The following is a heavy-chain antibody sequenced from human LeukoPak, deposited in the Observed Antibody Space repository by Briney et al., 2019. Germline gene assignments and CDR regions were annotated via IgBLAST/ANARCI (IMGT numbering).Heavy chain of an antibody. CDR1: GFTFSSYS. CDR2: ISSSSSTI. D-gene: IGHD3-3*01. J-gene: IGHJ3*02. Sequence: GGSLRLSCAASGFTFSSYSMNWVRQAPGKGLEWVSYISSSSSTIYYADSVKGRFTISRDNAKNSLYLQMNSLRAEDTAVYYCARDSQVSEYDFWSGYYWGGIWGQGTMVTVSS. V-gene: IGHV3-48*01. CDR3: ARDSQVSEYDFWSGYYWGGI.